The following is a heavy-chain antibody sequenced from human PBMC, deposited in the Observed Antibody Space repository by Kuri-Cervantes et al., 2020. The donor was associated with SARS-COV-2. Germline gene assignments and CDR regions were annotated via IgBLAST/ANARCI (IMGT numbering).Heavy chain of an antibody. V-gene: IGHV4-4*07. Sequence: GSLRLSCTVSGGSISSYYWSWIRQPAGKGLEWIGRIYTSGSTNYNPSLKSRVTISVDTSKNQFSLKLSSVTAADTAVYYCAGGDCSGGSCYFDYWGQGTLVTVSS. CDR3: AGGDCSGGSCYFDY. CDR2: IYTSGST. D-gene: IGHD2-15*01. J-gene: IGHJ4*02. CDR1: GGSISSYY.